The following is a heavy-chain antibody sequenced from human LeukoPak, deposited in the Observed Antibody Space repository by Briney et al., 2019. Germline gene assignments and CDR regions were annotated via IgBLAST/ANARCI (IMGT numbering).Heavy chain of an antibody. J-gene: IGHJ6*02. V-gene: IGHV3-74*01. CDR1: GFTFSTFW. D-gene: IGHD2-21*01. CDR2: INSDGSSA. Sequence: PGGSLRLSCAASGFTFSTFWMHWVRQAPGKGLVWVSRINSDGSSASYADSVKGRFTISRDNAENTLYLQMNSLRAEDTAVYYCARDPRRVDRFRFRDIHYYYGMDVWGQGTTVTVSS. CDR3: ARDPRRVDRFRFRDIHYYYGMDV.